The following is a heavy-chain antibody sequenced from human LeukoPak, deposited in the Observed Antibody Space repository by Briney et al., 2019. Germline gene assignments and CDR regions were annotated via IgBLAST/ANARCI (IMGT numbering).Heavy chain of an antibody. CDR1: GYSFTTYY. J-gene: IGHJ4*02. D-gene: IGHD1-26*01. CDR3: ARDLGVYSGTYVPDY. Sequence: GASVKVSCKASGYSFTTYYIHWVQQAPGQGPESMAIINPRDGSTSYAQKFQGRVTMTRDTSTSTVYMELSSLRSEDTAVYYCARDLGVYSGTYVPDYWGQGTLVTVSS. CDR2: INPRDGST. V-gene: IGHV1-46*01.